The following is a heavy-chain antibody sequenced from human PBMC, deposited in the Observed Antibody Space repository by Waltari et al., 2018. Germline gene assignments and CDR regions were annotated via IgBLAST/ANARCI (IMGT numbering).Heavy chain of an antibody. J-gene: IGHJ4*02. D-gene: IGHD3-3*01. CDR1: GGSISSSSFF. CDR3: ARHMPYYDSIYYFDY. Sequence: QLQLQESGPGLVKPSETLSLTCSVSGGSISSSSFFWGWIRQPPGKGLEWIGSLDYTGNTYYNPSLKSRVTISADTSKNQFSLKLSSVTAADTAVYYCARHMPYYDSIYYFDYWGQGTLVTVSS. V-gene: IGHV4-39*01. CDR2: LDYTGNT.